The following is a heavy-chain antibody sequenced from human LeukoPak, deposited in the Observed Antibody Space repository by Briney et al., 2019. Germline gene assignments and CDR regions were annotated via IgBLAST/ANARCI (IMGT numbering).Heavy chain of an antibody. D-gene: IGHD3-3*01. CDR1: GGSFSGYY. Sequence: PSETLSLTCAVYGGSFSGYYWSWIRQPAGKGLEWIGRIFTSGSTNYNPSLKSRVTMSVDTSKNQLSLKLSSVTAADTAVYYCARVYDFWSGFNWFDPWGQGTLVTVSS. V-gene: IGHV4-59*10. CDR3: ARVYDFWSGFNWFDP. J-gene: IGHJ5*02. CDR2: IFTSGST.